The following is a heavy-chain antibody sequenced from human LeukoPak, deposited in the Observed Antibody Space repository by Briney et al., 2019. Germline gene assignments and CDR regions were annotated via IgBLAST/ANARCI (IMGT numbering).Heavy chain of an antibody. CDR3: VKDGGAAGSGWRFDY. CDR1: GFSFSSYA. CDR2: ISNNGGSP. D-gene: IGHD6-19*01. J-gene: IGHJ4*02. Sequence: GGSLRLSCSASGFSFSSYAMHWVRQAPGKGLEYVSGISNNGGSPYYADSVKGRFTIARDNSKNTLSRQTSSLRSEDTAVYYCVKDGGAAGSGWRFDYWGQGTQVSVSS. V-gene: IGHV3-64D*06.